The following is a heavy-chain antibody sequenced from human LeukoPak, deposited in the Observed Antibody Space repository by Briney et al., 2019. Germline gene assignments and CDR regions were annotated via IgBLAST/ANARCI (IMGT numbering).Heavy chain of an antibody. CDR2: IYAGGTT. CDR1: GGSLSGYY. J-gene: IGHJ5*02. V-gene: IGHV4-4*07. CDR3: ARVVAYRFDP. Sequence: SETLSLTCNVSGGSLSGYYWTWIRQPAGKGLEWIGRIYAGGTTNYNPSFASRVTISADKSKNQFSLSLNSVTAADTAVDYCARVVAYRFDPWGQGTRVTVSS. D-gene: IGHD2-21*01.